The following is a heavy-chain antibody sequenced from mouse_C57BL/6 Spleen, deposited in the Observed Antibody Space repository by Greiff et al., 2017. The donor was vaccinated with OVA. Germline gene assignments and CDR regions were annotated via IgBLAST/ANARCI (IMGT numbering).Heavy chain of an antibody. CDR3: ARTPITTVVATGDYFDY. CDR1: GYTFTSYW. J-gene: IGHJ2*01. V-gene: IGHV1-52*01. CDR2: IDPSDSET. D-gene: IGHD1-1*01. Sequence: QVQLQQPGAELVRPGSSVKLSCKASGYTFTSYWMHWVKQRPIQGLEWIGNIDPSDSETHYNQKFKDKATLTVDTSSSPAYMQLSSLTSEDSAVYYCARTPITTVVATGDYFDYWGQGTTLTVSA.